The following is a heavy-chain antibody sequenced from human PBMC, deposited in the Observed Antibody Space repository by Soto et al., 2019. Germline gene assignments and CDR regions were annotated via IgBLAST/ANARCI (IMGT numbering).Heavy chain of an antibody. CDR3: ARGGSGTYHV. D-gene: IGHD3-10*01. J-gene: IGHJ4*02. CDR1: DDSITGGGYF. V-gene: IGHV4-31*03. Sequence: VPLQESGPGLVMVSQTLSLICTVSDDSITGGGYFWSWMRQLPGNDLGLIGSGYYRRNTYYNPSLTSRGSISLDPSQFRVSLRLTYVPAADTAVYFCARGGSGTYHVWGQGTLVTVAS. CDR2: GYYRRNT.